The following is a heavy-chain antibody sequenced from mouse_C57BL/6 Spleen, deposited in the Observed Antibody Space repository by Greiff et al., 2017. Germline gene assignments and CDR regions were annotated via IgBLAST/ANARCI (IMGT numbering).Heavy chain of an antibody. CDR2: ISDGGSYT. Sequence: EVKLQESGGGLVKPGGSLKLSCAASGFTFSSYAMSWVRQTPEKRLGWVATISDGGSYTYYPDNVKGRFTISRDNAKNNLYLQMSHLKSEDTAMYYCCSSLYWGQGTTLTVSS. CDR1: GFTFSSYA. V-gene: IGHV5-4*03. CDR3: CSSLY. J-gene: IGHJ2*01. D-gene: IGHD1-1*01.